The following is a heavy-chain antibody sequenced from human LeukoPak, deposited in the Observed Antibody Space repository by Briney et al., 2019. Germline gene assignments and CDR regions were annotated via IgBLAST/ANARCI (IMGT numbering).Heavy chain of an antibody. J-gene: IGHJ4*02. D-gene: IGHD5-12*01. V-gene: IGHV1-8*03. CDR3: ASRRGYSGYADY. CDR1: GYTLTSYD. Sequence: GASVKVSCKASGYTLTSYDINWVRQATGQGLEWMGWMNPNSGNTGYAQKFQGRVTITRNTSISTAYMELSSLRSEDTAVYYCASRRGYSGYADYWGQGTLVTVSS. CDR2: MNPNSGNT.